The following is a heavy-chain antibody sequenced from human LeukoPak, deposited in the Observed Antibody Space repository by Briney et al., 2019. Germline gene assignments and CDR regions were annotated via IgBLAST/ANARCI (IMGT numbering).Heavy chain of an antibody. D-gene: IGHD3-10*01. J-gene: IGHJ4*02. CDR3: ARVYGSGTYLFDY. CDR2: ISSSGSTI. Sequence: GGSLRLSCAASGFTFSSYAMSWVRQAPGKGLEWVSYISSSGSTIYYTDSVKGRFTISRDNAKNSLYLQMSSLRAEDTAVYYCARVYGSGTYLFDYWGQGTLVTVSS. CDR1: GFTFSSYA. V-gene: IGHV3-48*04.